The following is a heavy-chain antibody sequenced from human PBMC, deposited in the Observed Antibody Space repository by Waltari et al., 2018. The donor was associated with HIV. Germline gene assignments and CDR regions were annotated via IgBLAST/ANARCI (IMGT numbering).Heavy chain of an antibody. J-gene: IGHJ5*02. D-gene: IGHD3-22*01. CDR3: ARGRDYYDSSGYRTSWFDP. CDR2: INHSGST. CDR1: GGSFSGYY. V-gene: IGHV4-34*01. Sequence: QVQLQQWGAGLLKPSETLSLTCAVYGGSFSGYYWSWIRQPPGKGLEWIGEINHSGSTNYNPSLKSRVTISVDTSKNQFSLKLSPVTAADTAVYYCARGRDYYDSSGYRTSWFDPWGQGTLVTVSS.